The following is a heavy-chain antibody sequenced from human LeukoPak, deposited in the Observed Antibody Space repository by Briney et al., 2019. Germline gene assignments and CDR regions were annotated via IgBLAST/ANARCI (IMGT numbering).Heavy chain of an antibody. D-gene: IGHD4-23*01. Sequence: PGGSLRLSCAASGFTVRSHRLIWVRQAPGKGLEWDSVIYNTGSTYYADSVMGRFIISRDISKNTLYLQINGLRPDDTAVYYCATDPGLRWSFDYWGQGTLVTVSS. J-gene: IGHJ4*02. V-gene: IGHV3-53*05. CDR1: GFTVRSHR. CDR3: ATDPGLRWSFDY. CDR2: IYNTGST.